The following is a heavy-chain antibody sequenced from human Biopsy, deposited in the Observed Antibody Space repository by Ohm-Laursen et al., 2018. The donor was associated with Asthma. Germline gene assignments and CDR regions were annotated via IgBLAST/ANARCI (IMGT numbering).Heavy chain of an antibody. CDR3: AKDRVAGRSYYFDY. D-gene: IGHD6-13*01. CDR1: GFNFHNYG. V-gene: IGHV3-30*18. CDR2: ILFDGRKI. Sequence: SLRLSCTASGFNFHNYGMNWVRRAPGKGLEWVAQILFDGRKINYPDSVKGRFTISRDNSKNMVYLQMNSLRPEDAAVYYCAKDRVAGRSYYFDYWGQGSLVSVSS. J-gene: IGHJ4*02.